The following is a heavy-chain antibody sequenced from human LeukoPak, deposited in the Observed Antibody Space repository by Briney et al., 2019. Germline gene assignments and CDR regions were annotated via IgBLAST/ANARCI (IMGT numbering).Heavy chain of an antibody. J-gene: IGHJ4*02. D-gene: IGHD6-13*01. CDR3: ARDLRPHSGAAAGTEGDY. V-gene: IGHV1-2*02. CDR2: INPNSGGT. CDR1: GYTFTGYY. Sequence: ASVKVSCKASGYTFTGYYMHWVRQAPGQGLEWMGWINPNSGGTNYAQKFQGRVTMTRDTSISTAYMELSRLRSDHTAVYYCARDLRPHSGAAAGTEGDYWGQGTLVTVSS.